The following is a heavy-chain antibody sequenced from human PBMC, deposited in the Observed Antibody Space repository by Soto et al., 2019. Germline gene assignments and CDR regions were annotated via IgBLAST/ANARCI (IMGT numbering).Heavy chain of an antibody. Sequence: QDHLVPSGAEVKKPGASVKVSCKAAGYSFTNYGITWVRQAPGQGFEWMGCISADNGNTNYAQKLQGRVAMTTDASTSTAYLELRSLRSDDTAVYYCARDRGVAPPVAGNTHYYYYMDVWGKGTTVTVSS. CDR2: ISADNGNT. D-gene: IGHD6-19*01. CDR1: GYSFTNYG. J-gene: IGHJ6*03. V-gene: IGHV1-18*01. CDR3: ARDRGVAPPVAGNTHYYYYMDV.